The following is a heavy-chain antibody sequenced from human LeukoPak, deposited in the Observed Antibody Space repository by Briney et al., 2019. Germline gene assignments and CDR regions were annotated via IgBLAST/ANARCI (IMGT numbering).Heavy chain of an antibody. Sequence: PGGALRLSCAASGFTFCSYSMNWVRQAPGKGLEGVSSISSSSSYIYYADSVKGRFTISRDNAKNSLYLQMNSLRAEDTAVYYCARLRADYYYMDVWGKGTTVTVSS. CDR3: ARLRADYYYMDV. CDR2: ISSSSSYI. CDR1: GFTFCSYS. V-gene: IGHV3-21*01. J-gene: IGHJ6*03.